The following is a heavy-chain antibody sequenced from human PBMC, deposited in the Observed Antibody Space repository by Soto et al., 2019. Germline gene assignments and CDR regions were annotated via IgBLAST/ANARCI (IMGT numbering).Heavy chain of an antibody. V-gene: IGHV3-7*05. Sequence: EVQLVASGGDLVQPGGSLRLSCAASGFTFSSYWMHRVRQAPGKGLEWVANIKQDGSETYYVDSVKGRFTISRDNAKNSLYLQMDSLRVEDTAVYYCASRAVADWGQGTLVTVS. CDR1: GFTFSSYW. J-gene: IGHJ4*02. CDR2: IKQDGSET. D-gene: IGHD6-19*01. CDR3: ASRAVAD.